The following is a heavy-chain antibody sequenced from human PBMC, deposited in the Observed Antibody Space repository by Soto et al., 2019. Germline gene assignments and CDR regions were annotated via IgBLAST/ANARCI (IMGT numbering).Heavy chain of an antibody. CDR1: GYTFTSYD. J-gene: IGHJ6*02. Sequence: GASVKVSCKAAGYTFTSYDINWVRQATGQGLEYFGWMNPNSGNAGYAQKFQGRVTMTRHTSISTAYMELSSLRSEDTAVYYCARMKVRFLEWSGGYYYYGMDVWGQGTTVTVSS. D-gene: IGHD3-3*01. CDR3: ARMKVRFLEWSGGYYYYGMDV. V-gene: IGHV1-8*01. CDR2: MNPNSGNA.